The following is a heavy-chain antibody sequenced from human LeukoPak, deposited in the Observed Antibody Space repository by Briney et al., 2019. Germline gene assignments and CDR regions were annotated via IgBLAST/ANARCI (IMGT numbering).Heavy chain of an antibody. J-gene: IGHJ4*02. V-gene: IGHV3-64*01. Sequence: GGSLRLSCAASGFTFSSYAMSWVRQAPGKGLEWVSAISSNGGSTYYANSVKGRFTISRDNSKNTLYLQMGSLRAEDMAVYYCARARGTVVAYYFDYWGQGTLVTVSS. D-gene: IGHD1-1*01. CDR3: ARARGTVVAYYFDY. CDR2: ISSNGGST. CDR1: GFTFSSYA.